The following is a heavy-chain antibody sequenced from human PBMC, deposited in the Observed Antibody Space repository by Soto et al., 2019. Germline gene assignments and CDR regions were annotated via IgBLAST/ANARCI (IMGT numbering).Heavy chain of an antibody. D-gene: IGHD3-10*01. CDR1: GGSFSGYY. Sequence: SETLCLTCAGYGGSFSGYYWNWIRQPPGKGLEWIGEINHSGSTNYNPSLKSRVTISVDTSKNQFSLKLSSVTAADTAVYYCARGYGRTFDYWGQGTLGTAS. CDR2: INHSGST. J-gene: IGHJ4*02. CDR3: ARGYGRTFDY. V-gene: IGHV4-34*01.